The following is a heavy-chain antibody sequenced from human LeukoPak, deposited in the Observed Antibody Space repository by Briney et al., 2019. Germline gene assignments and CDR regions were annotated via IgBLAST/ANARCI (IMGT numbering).Heavy chain of an antibody. J-gene: IGHJ4*02. CDR3: ARAYSYGLYYFHY. V-gene: IGHV3-11*01. D-gene: IGHD5-18*01. Sequence: PEGSLRLSCAASGFSFSDSYMTWIRQAPGKGLECISYVSSGGSTIYYADSVKGRFTISRDNAKNSLYLQMNSLRAEDTAVYYCARAYSYGLYYFHYWGQGTLVTVSS. CDR2: VSSGGSTI. CDR1: GFSFSDSY.